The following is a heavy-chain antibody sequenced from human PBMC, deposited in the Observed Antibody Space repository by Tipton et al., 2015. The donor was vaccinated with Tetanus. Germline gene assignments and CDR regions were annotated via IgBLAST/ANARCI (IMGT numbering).Heavy chain of an antibody. CDR2: ISYSGST. CDR3: ARANYDFPKKGPFDS. D-gene: IGHD3-3*01. V-gene: IGHV4-61*08. J-gene: IGHJ4*02. CDR1: GASLTSGDHQ. Sequence: LRLSCTVSGASLTSGDHQWNWIRQPPGKGLEWLAYISYSGSTNSNYSLRSRITISRDTSKNQFSLKMTSVTAADTAVYYCARANYDFPKKGPFDSWGRGALVIVSS.